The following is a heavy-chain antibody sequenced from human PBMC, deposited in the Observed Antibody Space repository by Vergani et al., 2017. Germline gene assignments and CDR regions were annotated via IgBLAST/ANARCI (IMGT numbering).Heavy chain of an antibody. CDR3: ARDRDIQLWSPSGMDV. CDR2: ISGRSNYI. Sequence: EVQLQESGGGLVKPGGSLRVSCAASGFSFSTYSINWVRQAPGKGLEWVSSISGRSNYIYYADSLKGRFTISRDNSKNSVYLQMNSLRAEDTAIYYCARDRDIQLWSPSGMDVWGQGTTVTVSS. D-gene: IGHD5-18*01. J-gene: IGHJ6*02. V-gene: IGHV3-21*06. CDR1: GFSFSTYS.